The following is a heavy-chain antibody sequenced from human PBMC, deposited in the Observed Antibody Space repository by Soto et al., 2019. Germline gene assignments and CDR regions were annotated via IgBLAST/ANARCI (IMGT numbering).Heavy chain of an antibody. V-gene: IGHV3-23*01. CDR2: ISGSGGST. CDR3: AKLSSGWFGPFDY. D-gene: IGHD6-19*01. J-gene: IGHJ4*02. CDR1: GFTFSTYS. Sequence: GGSLRLSCVASGFTFSTYSMNWVRQDPGKGLEWVSVISGSGGSTYYADSVKGRFTISRDNSKNTLYLQMNSLRAEDTAVYYCAKLSSGWFGPFDYWGQGTLVTVSS.